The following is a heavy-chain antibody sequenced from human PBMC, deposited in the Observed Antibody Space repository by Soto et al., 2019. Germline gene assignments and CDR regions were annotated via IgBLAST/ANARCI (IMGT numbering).Heavy chain of an antibody. J-gene: IGHJ3*02. V-gene: IGHV1-2*02. D-gene: IGHD2-8*01. CDR2: INPNGGAT. Sequence: VQLAQSGAEVKKPGASVKVSCKTSGDSFNDYYIHWVRQAPGQGLEWMGWINPNGGATKYAQKFQGRVTVTRDTSIRTVYMELSSLRSDDTAVYYCARNLYGRAFDIWGQGTMVTVSS. CDR3: ARNLYGRAFDI. CDR1: GDSFNDYY.